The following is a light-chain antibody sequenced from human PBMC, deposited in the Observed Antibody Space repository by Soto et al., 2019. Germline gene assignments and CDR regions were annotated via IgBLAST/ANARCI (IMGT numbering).Light chain of an antibody. V-gene: IGLV2-14*01. Sequence: QSVLTQPRSVSGSPGQSITISCTGTSSDVGAYNYVSWYQHHPGKAPKLMIYDVNNRPSGISNRFFGSKSGNTASLTISGLQAEDEADYYCSSYSSSGTLYVFGTGTKVTVL. CDR3: SSYSSSGTLYV. J-gene: IGLJ1*01. CDR1: SSDVGAYNY. CDR2: DVN.